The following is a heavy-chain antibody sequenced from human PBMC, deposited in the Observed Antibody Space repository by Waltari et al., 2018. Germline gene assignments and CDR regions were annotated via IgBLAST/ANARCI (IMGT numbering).Heavy chain of an antibody. CDR1: GGSFRGYS. J-gene: IGHJ6*03. D-gene: IGHD2-15*01. CDR2: INHSGRP. Sequence: QVQLQQWGAGLLKPSETLSLTCAVYGGSFRGYSWSWIRQPTGQVMAWTGEINHSGRPHPNPSPKSRVTITVDTSQNQFSMKLSSVTAADTAVYYCGRVRGYCSGGSCSPRGYYYYYYMDVWGKGTTVTVSS. CDR3: GRVRGYCSGGSCSPRGYYYYYYMDV. V-gene: IGHV4-34*01.